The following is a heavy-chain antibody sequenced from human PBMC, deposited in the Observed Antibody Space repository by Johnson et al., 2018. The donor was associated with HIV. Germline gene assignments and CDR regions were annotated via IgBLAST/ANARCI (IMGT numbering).Heavy chain of an antibody. CDR1: GFTFDDYD. Sequence: EQLVVSGGGVERPGGSLRLSCAASGFTFDDYDMSWVRQAPGKGLEWVSGINWNGGSTGYADSVKGRFTISRDNSKNTLYLQMNSLRAEDTAGYYCARDGGDCSSTCCFRHWASAFDIWGQGTMVTVSS. CDR2: INWNGGST. J-gene: IGHJ3*02. V-gene: IGHV3-20*04. CDR3: ARDGGDCSSTCCFRHWASAFDI. D-gene: IGHD2-2*01.